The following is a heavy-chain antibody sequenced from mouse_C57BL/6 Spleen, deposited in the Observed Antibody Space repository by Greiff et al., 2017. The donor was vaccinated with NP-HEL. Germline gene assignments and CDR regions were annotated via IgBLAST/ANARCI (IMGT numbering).Heavy chain of an antibody. D-gene: IGHD2-5*01. J-gene: IGHJ2*01. CDR2: IYPSDSET. CDR3: STYESNTLDY. CDR1: GYTFTSYW. V-gene: IGHV1-61*01. Sequence: QVQLQQPGAELVRPGSSVKLSCKASGYTFTSYWMDWVKQRPGQGLEWIGNIYPSDSETNYNQKFKDKATLTVDKSSSTAYMQLSSLTSEDSAVYYCSTYESNTLDYWGQGTTLTVSS.